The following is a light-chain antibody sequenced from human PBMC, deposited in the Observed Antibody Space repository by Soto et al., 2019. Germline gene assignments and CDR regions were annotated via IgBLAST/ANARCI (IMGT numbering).Light chain of an antibody. J-gene: IGKJ1*01. CDR1: QSLVYSDGNTY. Sequence: DVVMTQSPLSLPVTLGQPASISCRSSQSLVYSDGNTYLTWFQQRPGQSPRRLIYNVSKRDSGVPDRFSGSGSGTDFTLKISRVEAEDVGVYYCMQHTLWPQTFGQGTKVEIK. V-gene: IGKV2-30*01. CDR3: MQHTLWPQT. CDR2: NVS.